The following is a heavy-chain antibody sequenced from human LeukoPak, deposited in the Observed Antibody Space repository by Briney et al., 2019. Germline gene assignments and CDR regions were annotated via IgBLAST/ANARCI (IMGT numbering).Heavy chain of an antibody. Sequence: ASVKVSCKASGYTFTGHYMHWVRQAPGQGLEWMGWINPNSGGTNYAQKFQGRVTMTRDTSISTAYMELSRLRSDDTAVYYCARGLGNPGGRYYYYYYMDVWGKGTTVTVSS. D-gene: IGHD4-23*01. CDR3: ARGLGNPGGRYYYYYYMDV. CDR2: INPNSGGT. CDR1: GYTFTGHY. V-gene: IGHV1-2*02. J-gene: IGHJ6*03.